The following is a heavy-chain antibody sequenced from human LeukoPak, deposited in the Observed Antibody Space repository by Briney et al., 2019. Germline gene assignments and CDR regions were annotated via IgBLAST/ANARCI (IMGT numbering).Heavy chain of an antibody. CDR3: ARALDGMDYVWGSYRYFDY. J-gene: IGHJ4*02. CDR1: GFTFSSYA. CDR2: ISYDGKDK. Sequence: GGSLRLSCAASGFTFSSYAMHWVRQAPGKGLEWVAVISYDGKDKYADSVKGRFTISRDNAKNSLYLQMNSLRAEDTAVYYCARALDGMDYVWGSYRYFDYWGQGTLATVSS. V-gene: IGHV3-30*04. D-gene: IGHD3-16*02.